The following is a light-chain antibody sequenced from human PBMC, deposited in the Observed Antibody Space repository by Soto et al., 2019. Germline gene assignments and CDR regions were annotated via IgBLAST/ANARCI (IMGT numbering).Light chain of an antibody. CDR1: SGHSSYV. V-gene: IGLV4-69*01. CDR3: QTWGTGFQF. CDR2: LNNDGSH. Sequence: QSVLTQSPSASASLGASVKLTCTLSSGHSSYVIAWHQKQPGKGPRYLMDLNNDGSHTKGDGIPDRFSGSSSGADRYLIISILQSEDEADYYCQTWGTGFQFFGGGTKLTVL. J-gene: IGLJ2*01.